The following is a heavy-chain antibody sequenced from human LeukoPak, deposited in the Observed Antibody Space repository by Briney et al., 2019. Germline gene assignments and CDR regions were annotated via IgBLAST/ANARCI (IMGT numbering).Heavy chain of an antibody. CDR3: ARTSYPTNAAFDH. CDR1: GFTFSSYW. J-gene: IGHJ4*02. V-gene: IGHV3-74*01. CDR2: INTDGSST. D-gene: IGHD1-26*01. Sequence: GGSLRLSCAASGFTFSSYWMHWVRQAPGKGLVWVSRINTDGSSTSYADSVKGRFTISRDNAKNTLYLQMNSLRAEDTAVYYCARTSYPTNAAFDHWGQGTLVTVSS.